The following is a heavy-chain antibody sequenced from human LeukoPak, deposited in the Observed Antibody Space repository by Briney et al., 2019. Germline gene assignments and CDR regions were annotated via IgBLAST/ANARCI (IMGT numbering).Heavy chain of an antibody. CDR3: ARSSGYHNWFDP. D-gene: IGHD3-22*01. CDR2: IYYSGST. J-gene: IGHJ5*02. CDR1: GGSISSYY. V-gene: IGHV4-59*08. Sequence: PSGALSLTCTVSGGSISSYYWSWIRQPPGKGLEWIGYIYYSGSTNYNPSLKSRVTISVDTSKNQFSLKLSSVTAADTAVYYCARSSGYHNWFDPWGQGTLVTVSS.